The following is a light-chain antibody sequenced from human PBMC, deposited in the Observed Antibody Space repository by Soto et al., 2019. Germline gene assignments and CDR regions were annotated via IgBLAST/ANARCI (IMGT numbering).Light chain of an antibody. CDR2: KAS. J-gene: IGKJ1*01. V-gene: IGKV1-5*03. Sequence: DIQMAQSPSTLSASVGDRVTITCRASQSISTWLAWYQHKAGKAPKLLIYKASSLESGVPSRFSGSGSGTEFTLTISSLHPEDFATYYCQQYNSYSFGQGTKVAIK. CDR3: QQYNSYS. CDR1: QSISTW.